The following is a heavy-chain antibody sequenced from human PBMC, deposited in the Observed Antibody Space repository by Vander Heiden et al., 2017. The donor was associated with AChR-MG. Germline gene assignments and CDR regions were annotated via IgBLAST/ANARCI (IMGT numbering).Heavy chain of an antibody. CDR3: ATRGATTGHWFDP. CDR2: IYYSGST. CDR1: GGSISSSSYY. V-gene: IGHV4-39*01. J-gene: IGHJ5*02. Sequence: QLQLQESGPGLVKPSETLSLTCTVSGGSISSSSYYWGWIRQPPGKGLEWIGSIYYSGSTYYNPALKSRVTISVDTSKNQFSLKLSSVTAADTAVYYCATRGATTGHWFDPWGQGTLVTVSS. D-gene: IGHD5-12*01.